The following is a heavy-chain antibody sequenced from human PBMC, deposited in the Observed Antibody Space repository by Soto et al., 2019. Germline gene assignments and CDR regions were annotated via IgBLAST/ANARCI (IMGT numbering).Heavy chain of an antibody. J-gene: IGHJ4*02. D-gene: IGHD3-22*01. Sequence: GASVKVSCKASGGTFSSYAISWVRQAPGQGLEWMGGIIPIFGTANYAQKFQGRVTITADESTSTAYMELSSLRSEDTAVYYCARVGWYYYDSSVDPYWGQGTLVTVSS. CDR1: GGTFSSYA. CDR2: IIPIFGTA. V-gene: IGHV1-69*13. CDR3: ARVGWYYYDSSVDPY.